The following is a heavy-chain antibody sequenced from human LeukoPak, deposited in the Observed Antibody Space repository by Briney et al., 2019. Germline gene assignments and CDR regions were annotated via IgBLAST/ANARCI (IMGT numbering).Heavy chain of an antibody. CDR1: GASISHYH. CDR3: ARGDSGSYLFDY. J-gene: IGHJ4*02. V-gene: IGHV4-59*01. Sequence: SETLSLTCTVSGASISHYHWSWIRQSPGKGLEWIGYIYYTGSTNYNPSLKSRVTISVDTSKNQFSLKLRSVTAADTAVYYCARGDSGSYLFDYWGQGTLVTVSS. D-gene: IGHD3-10*01. CDR2: IYYTGST.